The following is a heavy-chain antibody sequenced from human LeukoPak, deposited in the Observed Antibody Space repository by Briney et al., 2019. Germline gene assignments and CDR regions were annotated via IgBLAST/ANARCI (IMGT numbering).Heavy chain of an antibody. Sequence: PSETLSLTCIVSGGSISSYYWSWIRQPPGKGLEWIGEINHSGSTNYNPSLKSRVTISVDTSKNQFSLKLSSVTAADTAVYYCARLHLDYGSGSYRGSFDYWGQGTLVTVSS. CDR1: GGSISSYY. V-gene: IGHV4-34*01. CDR2: INHSGST. CDR3: ARLHLDYGSGSYRGSFDY. J-gene: IGHJ4*02. D-gene: IGHD3-10*01.